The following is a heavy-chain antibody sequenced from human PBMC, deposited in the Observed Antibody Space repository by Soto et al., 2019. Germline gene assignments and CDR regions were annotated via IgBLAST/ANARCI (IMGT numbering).Heavy chain of an antibody. CDR1: GGSFSGYY. CDR2: INHSGST. CDR3: ASAFYGSGSYWGV. V-gene: IGHV4-34*01. J-gene: IGHJ6*02. Sequence: SETLSLTCAVCGGSFSGYYWSWIRQPPGKGLEWIGEINHSGSTNYNPSLKSRVTISVDTSKNQFSLKLSSVTAADTAVYYCASAFYGSGSYWGVWGQGTTVTVSS. D-gene: IGHD3-10*01.